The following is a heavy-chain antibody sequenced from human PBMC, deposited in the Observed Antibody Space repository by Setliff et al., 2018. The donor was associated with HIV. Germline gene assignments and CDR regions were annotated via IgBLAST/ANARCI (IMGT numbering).Heavy chain of an antibody. D-gene: IGHD4-4*01. J-gene: IGHJ4*02. V-gene: IGHV4-34*01. CDR2: IHHTGYN. CDR1: GGPSTDHY. Sequence: PSETLSLTCAVYGGPSTDHYWNWIRQSPGMGLEWNAEIHHTGYNNYNPTLRSQVSVSRDMSRNQFSLRLSSVTDADAAVYYCAAFFVTPMTTQDFWGQGTLVTVSS. CDR3: AAFFVTPMTTQDF.